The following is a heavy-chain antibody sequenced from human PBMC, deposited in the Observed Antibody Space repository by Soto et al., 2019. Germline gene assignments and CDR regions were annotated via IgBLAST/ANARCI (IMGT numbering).Heavy chain of an antibody. D-gene: IGHD6-6*01. Sequence: PXEXLKICRKCSGYXYTTYLINWVRQMPGKGLELMGRIDPSDSYTNYSPSFQGHVTISADKSSSTAYLQLSSLKASDPAMYYCARQEWVSSSSLDYWGQATLVTVP. CDR2: IDPSDSYT. CDR1: GYXYTTYL. V-gene: IGHV5-10-1*01. CDR3: ARQEWVSSSSLDY. J-gene: IGHJ4*02.